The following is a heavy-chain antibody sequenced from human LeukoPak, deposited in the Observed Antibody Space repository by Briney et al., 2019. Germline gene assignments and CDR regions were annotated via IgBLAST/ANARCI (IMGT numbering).Heavy chain of an antibody. CDR1: GFTFSSYE. V-gene: IGHV3-48*03. CDR2: ISSSGSTI. Sequence: GGSLRLSCAASGFTFSSYEMNWVRQAPGKGLEWVSYISSSGSTIYYADSVKGRFTISRDNAKNSLYLQMNSLRDEDTAVYYCAKAYSSSWVYFDDWGQGTLVTVSS. J-gene: IGHJ4*02. D-gene: IGHD6-13*01. CDR3: AKAYSSSWVYFDD.